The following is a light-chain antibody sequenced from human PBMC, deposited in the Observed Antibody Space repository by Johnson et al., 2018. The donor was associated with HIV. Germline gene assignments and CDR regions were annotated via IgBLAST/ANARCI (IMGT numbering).Light chain of an antibody. CDR3: GTWDSSLSVYV. J-gene: IGLJ1*01. V-gene: IGLV1-51*01. CDR2: DNH. CDR1: SSNIGNNY. Sequence: QSVLTQPHSVSAAPGQKVNISCSGSSSNIGNNYVSWYQQLPGTAPKVLIYDNHKRPSGIPDRVSGSKSGTSATLGITGLQTGDEADYYCGTWDSSLSVYVFGTGTKVTVL.